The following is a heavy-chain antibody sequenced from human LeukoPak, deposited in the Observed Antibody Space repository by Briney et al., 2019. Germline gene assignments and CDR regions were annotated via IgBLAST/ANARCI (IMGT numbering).Heavy chain of an antibody. CDR3: AKVGGLNSSGWYDDYYYFDY. J-gene: IGHJ4*02. Sequence: GGSLRLSCAASGFTFSSYAMSWVRQAPGKGLEWVSAISGSGGSTYYADSVKGRFTISRDNSKNTLYLQMNSLRAEDTAVYYCAKVGGLNSSGWYDDYYYFDYWGQGTLVTVSS. CDR1: GFTFSSYA. V-gene: IGHV3-23*01. CDR2: ISGSGGST. D-gene: IGHD6-19*01.